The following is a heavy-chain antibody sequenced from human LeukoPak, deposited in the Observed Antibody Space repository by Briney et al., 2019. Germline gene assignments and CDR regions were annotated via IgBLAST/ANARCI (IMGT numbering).Heavy chain of an antibody. Sequence: GASVKVSCKASGYTFTGYYMHWVRQAPGQGLEWMGWISAYNGNTNYAQKLQGRVTMTTDTSTSTAYMELRSLRSDDTAVYYCARDDRLDYWGQGTLVTVSS. CDR2: ISAYNGNT. CDR3: ARDDRLDY. CDR1: GYTFTGYY. V-gene: IGHV1-18*04. J-gene: IGHJ4*02.